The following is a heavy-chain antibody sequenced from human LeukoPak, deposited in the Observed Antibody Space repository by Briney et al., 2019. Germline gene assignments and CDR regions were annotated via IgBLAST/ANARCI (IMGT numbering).Heavy chain of an antibody. CDR1: GFTLSSYW. D-gene: IGHD1-26*01. CDR3: VRGAYSGSLDY. V-gene: IGHV3-74*01. J-gene: IGHJ4*02. Sequence: PGGSLRLSCAASGFTLSSYWMHWVRQGPGKGSVWVSRISPDGSDTSYADSVKGRFTISRDNAKNTLYLQMNSLRVEDTAVYYCVRGAYSGSLDYWGQGTLVTVSS. CDR2: ISPDGSDT.